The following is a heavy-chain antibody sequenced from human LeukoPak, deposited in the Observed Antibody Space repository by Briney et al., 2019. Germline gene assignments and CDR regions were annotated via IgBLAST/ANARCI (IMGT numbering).Heavy chain of an antibody. CDR3: ARSISSPGYYYYMDV. D-gene: IGHD6-6*01. CDR1: GYTFTSYD. J-gene: IGHJ6*03. CDR2: MNPNSGNT. Sequence: ASVKVSCKASGYTFTSYDINWVRQATGQGLEWMGWMNPNSGNTGYAQKFQGRVTITRNTSISTAYMELSSPRSEDTAVYYCARSISSPGYYYYMDVWGKGTTVTVSS. V-gene: IGHV1-8*03.